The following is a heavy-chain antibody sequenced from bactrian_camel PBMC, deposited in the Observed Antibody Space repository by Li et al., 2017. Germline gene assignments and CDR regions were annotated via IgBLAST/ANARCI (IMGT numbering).Heavy chain of an antibody. V-gene: IGHV3S6*01. CDR1: GYTSRNYC. J-gene: IGHJ4*01. CDR2: IDSDGST. D-gene: IGHD3*01. CDR3: AASFTACVARAHYVERYNY. Sequence: HVQLVESGGGLVQPGGSLRLSCAASGYTSRNYCMAWFRQAPGKGREGVAAIDSDGSTHYGDSVKGRFTVSVDNARKTLYLQMNDLKPEDTAVYYCAASFTACVARAHYVERYNYWGQGTQVTVS.